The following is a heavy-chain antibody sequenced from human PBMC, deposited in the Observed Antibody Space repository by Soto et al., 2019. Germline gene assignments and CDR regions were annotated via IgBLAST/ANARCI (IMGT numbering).Heavy chain of an antibody. D-gene: IGHD3-10*01. Sequence: ASVKVSCKASGGTFSSYAISWVRQAPGQGLEWMGGIIPIFGTANYAQKFQGRVTITADESTSTAYMELSSLRSEDTAVYYCARGDYYGSGSYWGAYYFDYWGQGTLVTVSS. J-gene: IGHJ4*02. CDR2: IIPIFGTA. V-gene: IGHV1-69*13. CDR3: ARGDYYGSGSYWGAYYFDY. CDR1: GGTFSSYA.